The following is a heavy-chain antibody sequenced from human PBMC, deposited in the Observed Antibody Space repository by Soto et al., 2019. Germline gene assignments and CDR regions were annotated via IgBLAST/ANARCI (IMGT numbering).Heavy chain of an antibody. Sequence: QVQLVQSGAELKKPGASVTVSCKASGYTFANSGISWVRQAPGQGLEWMGWISGYNGNTNYARKLQGRVTMTTDTSTNTAYMELRSLRSDDSAVYYCARDLAWGDDYADSRPWLDPWGQGTLVTVSA. D-gene: IGHD4-17*01. J-gene: IGHJ5*02. CDR1: GYTFANSG. CDR3: ARDLAWGDDYADSRPWLDP. V-gene: IGHV1-18*01. CDR2: ISGYNGNT.